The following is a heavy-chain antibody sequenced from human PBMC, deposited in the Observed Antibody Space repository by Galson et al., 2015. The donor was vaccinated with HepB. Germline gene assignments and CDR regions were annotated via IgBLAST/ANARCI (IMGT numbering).Heavy chain of an antibody. CDR2: INAGNGNT. Sequence: SVKVSCKASGSTFTSYAMHRVRQAPGQRLEWMGWINAGNGNTKYSQKFQGRVTITRDTSASTAYMELSSLRSEDTAVYYCARDLPKAAGRYFDYWGQGTLVTVSS. J-gene: IGHJ4*02. V-gene: IGHV1-3*01. CDR1: GSTFTSYA. D-gene: IGHD2-15*01. CDR3: ARDLPKAAGRYFDY.